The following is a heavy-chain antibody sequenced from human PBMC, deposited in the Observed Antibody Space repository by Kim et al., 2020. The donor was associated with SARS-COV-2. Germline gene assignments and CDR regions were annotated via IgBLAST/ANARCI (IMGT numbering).Heavy chain of an antibody. D-gene: IGHD4-17*01. CDR2: IYSGGST. CDR1: GFTVSSNY. CDR3: ARDPPHYGGPHDGGY. V-gene: IGHV3-66*02. J-gene: IGHJ4*02. Sequence: GGSLRLSCAASGFTVSSNYMSWVRQAPGKGLEWVSVIYSGGSTYYADSVKGRFTISRDNSKNTLYLQMNSLRAEDTAVYYCARDPPHYGGPHDGGYWGQGTLVTVSS.